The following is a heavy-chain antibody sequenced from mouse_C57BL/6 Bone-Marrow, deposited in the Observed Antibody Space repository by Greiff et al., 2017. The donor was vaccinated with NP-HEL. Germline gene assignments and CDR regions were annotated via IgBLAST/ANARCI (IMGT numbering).Heavy chain of an antibody. CDR3: ARKVIYYDYDAWFAY. Sequence: QVQLQQSGPELVKPGASVKLSCKASGYTFTSYDINWVKQRPGQGLEWIGWIYPRDGSTKYNEKFKGKATLTVDTSSSTAYMELRSLTSEDSAVYFCARKVIYYDYDAWFAYWGQGTLVTVSA. J-gene: IGHJ3*01. V-gene: IGHV1-85*01. D-gene: IGHD2-4*01. CDR1: GYTFTSYD. CDR2: IYPRDGST.